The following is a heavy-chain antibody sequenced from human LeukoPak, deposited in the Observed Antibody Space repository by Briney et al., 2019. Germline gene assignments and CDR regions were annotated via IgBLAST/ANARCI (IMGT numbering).Heavy chain of an antibody. V-gene: IGHV3-21*01. CDR2: ISSSSSYI. CDR3: ARDKTTVVTASDY. J-gene: IGHJ4*02. Sequence: GGSLRLSCAASGFTFSSYSMNWVRQAPGKGLEWVSSISSSSSYIYYADSVKGRFTISRDNAKNSLYLQMNSLRAEDTAVYYCARDKTTVVTASDYWGQGTLVTVSS. D-gene: IGHD4-23*01. CDR1: GFTFSSYS.